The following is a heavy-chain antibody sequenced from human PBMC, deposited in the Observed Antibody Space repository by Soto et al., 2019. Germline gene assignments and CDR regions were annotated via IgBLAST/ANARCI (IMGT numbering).Heavy chain of an antibody. D-gene: IGHD6-13*01. CDR2: ISYDGSNK. CDR3: ARSDGEQLVTPGGYYYYGMDV. V-gene: IGHV3-30-3*01. CDR1: GFTFSSYA. J-gene: IGHJ6*02. Sequence: QVQLVESGGGVVQPGRSLRLSCAASGFTFSSYAMHWVRQAPGKGLEWVAVISYDGSNKYYADSVKGRFTIPRDNSKNTLYLQMNSLRAEDTAVYYCARSDGEQLVTPGGYYYYGMDVWGQGTTVTVSS.